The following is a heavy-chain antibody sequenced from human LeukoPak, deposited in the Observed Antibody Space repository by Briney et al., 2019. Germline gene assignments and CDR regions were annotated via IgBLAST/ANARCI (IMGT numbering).Heavy chain of an antibody. Sequence: KPSETLSPTCTVSGVSISSGGYYWSWIRQHPGKGLEWIGYIYYSGSTYSNPSLKSRVTISVDTSKNQFSLNLSSVTAADTAVYYCARYCSSTNCYKGGFDPWGQGTLVTVSS. CDR1: GVSISSGGYY. CDR2: IYYSGST. D-gene: IGHD2-2*02. J-gene: IGHJ5*02. V-gene: IGHV4-31*03. CDR3: ARYCSSTNCYKGGFDP.